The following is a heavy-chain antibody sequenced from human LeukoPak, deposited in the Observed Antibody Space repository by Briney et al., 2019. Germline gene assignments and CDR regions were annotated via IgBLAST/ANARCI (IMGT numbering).Heavy chain of an antibody. J-gene: IGHJ3*02. Sequence: ASVKVSCKASGYTFTSYGISWVRQAPGQGLEWMGWISAYNGNTNYAQKLQGRVTMTTYTSTSTAYMELRSLRFDDTAVYYCARGSGPLDAFDIWGQGTMVTVSS. CDR3: ARGSGPLDAFDI. V-gene: IGHV1-18*01. CDR2: ISAYNGNT. D-gene: IGHD3-10*01. CDR1: GYTFTSYG.